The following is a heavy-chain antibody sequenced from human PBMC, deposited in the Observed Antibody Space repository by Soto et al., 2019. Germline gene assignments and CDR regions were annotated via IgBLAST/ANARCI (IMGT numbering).Heavy chain of an antibody. CDR1: GGSISSSKW. Sequence: LSLTCAVSGGSISSSKWWTWVRQPPGKGLEWIGEIYHSGSTNYIPSLKSRVTISVDKSKNQFSLELTSVTAADTAVYYCATRFDGLGSYEYWGQGRLVT. D-gene: IGHD3-10*01. V-gene: IGHV4-4*02. J-gene: IGHJ4*02. CDR3: ATRFDGLGSYEY. CDR2: IYHSGST.